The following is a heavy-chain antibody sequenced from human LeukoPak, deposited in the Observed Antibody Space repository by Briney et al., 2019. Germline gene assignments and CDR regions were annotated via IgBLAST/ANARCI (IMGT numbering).Heavy chain of an antibody. D-gene: IGHD3-16*01. CDR3: ARARGYDYVWGSYLGPY. CDR2: ISSSSSYI. J-gene: IGHJ4*02. Sequence: GGSLRLSCAASGFTFSSYSMNWVRQAPGKGLEWVSCISSSSSYIYYADSVKGRFTISRDNAKNSLYLQMNSLRAEDTAVYYCARARGYDYVWGSYLGPYWGQGTLVTVSS. V-gene: IGHV3-21*01. CDR1: GFTFSSYS.